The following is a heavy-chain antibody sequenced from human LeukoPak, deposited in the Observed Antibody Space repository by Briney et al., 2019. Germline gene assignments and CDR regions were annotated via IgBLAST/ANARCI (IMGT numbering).Heavy chain of an antibody. CDR2: ISGSGGST. J-gene: IGHJ4*02. CDR3: ASHYDTSGYHYFDF. Sequence: TGGSLRLSCAASGFTFSSYAMSWVRQAPGKGLECVSDISGSGGSTYYADSVKGRFTISRDSSKNTLYLQMNSLRAEDTAVYYCASHYDTSGYHYFDFRGQGTLVTVSS. V-gene: IGHV3-23*01. D-gene: IGHD3-22*01. CDR1: GFTFSSYA.